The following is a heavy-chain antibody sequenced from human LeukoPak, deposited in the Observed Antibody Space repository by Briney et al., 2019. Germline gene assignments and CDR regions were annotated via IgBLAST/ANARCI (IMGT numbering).Heavy chain of an antibody. CDR3: TRITQGTFDY. Sequence: SETLSLTCTISVGSISTYYWGWIRQPPGKGLEWIGYISYSGSTTYTPSLESRVTISVDTSKNQFSLRLSSVTAADTAVYYCTRITQGTFDYWGQGILVTVSS. J-gene: IGHJ4*02. CDR2: ISYSGST. V-gene: IGHV4-59*01. D-gene: IGHD3-10*01. CDR1: VGSISTYY.